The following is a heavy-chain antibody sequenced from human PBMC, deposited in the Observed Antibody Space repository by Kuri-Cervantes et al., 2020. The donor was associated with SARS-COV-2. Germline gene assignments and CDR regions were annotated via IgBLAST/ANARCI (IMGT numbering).Heavy chain of an antibody. CDR2: MNPNSGNT. Sequence: ASVKVSCKASGYTFTSYDINWVRQATGQGLEWMGWMNPNSGNTGYAQKFQGRVTITRDTSASTAYMELSSLRSEDTAVYYCARVGITDFDYWGQGTLVTVSS. J-gene: IGHJ4*02. CDR3: ARVGITDFDY. D-gene: IGHD3-16*01. V-gene: IGHV1-8*01. CDR1: GYTFTSYD.